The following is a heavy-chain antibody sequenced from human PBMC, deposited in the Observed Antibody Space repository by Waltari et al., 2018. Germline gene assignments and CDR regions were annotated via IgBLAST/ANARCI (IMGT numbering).Heavy chain of an antibody. CDR3: AKESAAAGRMNWFDP. D-gene: IGHD6-13*01. Sequence: EVQLLESGGGLVQPGGSLRLSCAASGFTFSSYAMSWVRQAPGKGLEWVSAIRGRGGSTYYADSVKGRFTISRDKSKNTLYLQMNSLRAEDTAIYYCAKESAAAGRMNWFDPWGQGTLVTVSS. CDR2: IRGRGGST. CDR1: GFTFSSYA. J-gene: IGHJ5*02. V-gene: IGHV3-23*01.